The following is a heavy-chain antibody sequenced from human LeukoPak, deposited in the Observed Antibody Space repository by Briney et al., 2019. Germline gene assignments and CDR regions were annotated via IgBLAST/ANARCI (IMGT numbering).Heavy chain of an antibody. Sequence: GGSLRLSCAASGFTFSSYAMSWVRQAPGKGLEWVSVIYSGGSTYYADSVKGRFTISRDNAKNSLYLQMNSLRAEDTAVYYCARVGGVDFDYWGQGTLVTVSS. D-gene: IGHD3-16*01. J-gene: IGHJ4*02. CDR3: ARVGGVDFDY. CDR1: GFTFSSYA. V-gene: IGHV3-23*03. CDR2: IYSGGST.